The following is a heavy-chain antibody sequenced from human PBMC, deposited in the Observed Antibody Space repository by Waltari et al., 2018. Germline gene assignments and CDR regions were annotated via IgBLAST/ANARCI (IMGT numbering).Heavy chain of an antibody. CDR3: ATALSF. CDR1: GFTFSNAN. V-gene: IGHV3-48*01. CDR2: ISSSGNTI. Sequence: EVQVVESGGGLIQHGGSLRLSCSASGFTFSNANMNWGRQTPGGGLEWISYISSSGNTIYYADSVKGRFTISRDNAKNSLYLHMSSLRAEDTAVYYCATALSFWGQGTLVTVSS. J-gene: IGHJ4*02.